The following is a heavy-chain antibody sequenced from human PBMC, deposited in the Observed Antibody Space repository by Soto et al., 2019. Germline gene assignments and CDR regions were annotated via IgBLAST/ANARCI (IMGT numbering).Heavy chain of an antibody. V-gene: IGHV3-15*01. J-gene: IGHJ4*02. CDR3: TTLWVLIVPLVN. Sequence: EVQLVESGGGLVKPGGSLRLSCAASGFTFSNAWMSWVRQAPGKGLEWVGRIKSKTDGGTTDYAAPVKGRFTISRDDSKNTLYLQMNSLKTEDTAVYYCTTLWVLIVPLVNWGQGTLVTVSS. CDR1: GFTFSNAW. CDR2: IKSKTDGGTT. D-gene: IGHD2-8*01.